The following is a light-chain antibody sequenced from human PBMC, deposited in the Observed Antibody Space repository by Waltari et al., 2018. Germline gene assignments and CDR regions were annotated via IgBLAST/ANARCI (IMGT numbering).Light chain of an antibody. CDR1: SSNIGAGFD. J-gene: IGLJ2*01. CDR2: ENI. CDR3: KSYDTNWGV. Sequence: QPVLTQPPSVSGAPGQRITISCTGNSSNIGAGFDVHWFQQLPGTAPKLLIYENIHRPSGVPYRFSGSKSDTSASLVSTGLQAEDEAYYYCKSYDTNWGVFGGGTKLTIL. V-gene: IGLV1-40*01.